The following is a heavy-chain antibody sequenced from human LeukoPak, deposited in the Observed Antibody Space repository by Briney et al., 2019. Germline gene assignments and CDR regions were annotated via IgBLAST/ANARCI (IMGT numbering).Heavy chain of an antibody. V-gene: IGHV3-7*03. CDR2: INHNGNVN. D-gene: IGHD3-3*01. CDR1: GFTFSTYW. Sequence: PGGSLRLSCSASGFTFSTYWMSWVRQAPGKGLEWVASINHNGNVNYYVDSVKGRFTISRDNAENSLYLQMTGLRPEDTALYYCAKDMDFWSGSDYWGQGTLVTVSS. CDR3: AKDMDFWSGSDY. J-gene: IGHJ4*02.